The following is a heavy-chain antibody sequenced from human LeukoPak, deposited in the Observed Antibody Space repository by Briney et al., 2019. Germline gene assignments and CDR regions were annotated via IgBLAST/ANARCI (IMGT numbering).Heavy chain of an antibody. CDR1: GFTFSNSW. J-gene: IGHJ4*02. Sequence: PGGSLRLSCPASGFTFSNSWIAWVRQAPGKGLEWVANIKPDGSEKYYVDSVKGRFTISKDNAKNSLYLQMNSLRVEDTAMYYCARSTAGLDYWGQGTLVTVSS. CDR3: ARSTAGLDY. D-gene: IGHD5-18*01. CDR2: IKPDGSEK. V-gene: IGHV3-7*01.